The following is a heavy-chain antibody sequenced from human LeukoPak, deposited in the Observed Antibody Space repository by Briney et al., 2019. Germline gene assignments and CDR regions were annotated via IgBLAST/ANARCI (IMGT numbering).Heavy chain of an antibody. J-gene: IGHJ4*02. CDR1: GFTFINAW. V-gene: IGHV3-15*01. CDR3: TTDLGDYGDYVRC. D-gene: IGHD4-17*01. CDR2: IKSDGGTT. Sequence: PGGSLRLSCAASGFTFINAWMSWVRQAPGKGLEWIGRIKSDGGTTDYAAPVKGRFTISRDDSKNTLYLQMNSLKAEDTAVYYCTTDLGDYGDYVRCWGQGTLVTVSS.